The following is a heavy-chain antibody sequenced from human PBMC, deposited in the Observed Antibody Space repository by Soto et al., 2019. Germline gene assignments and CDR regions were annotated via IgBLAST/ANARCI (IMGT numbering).Heavy chain of an antibody. J-gene: IGHJ4*02. CDR1: GFTFSSYG. CDR2: IWYDGSNK. V-gene: IGHV3-33*01. D-gene: IGHD5-12*01. CDR3: ARESGDGYNFDY. Sequence: QVQLVESGGGVVQPGRSPRLSCAASGFTFSSYGMHWVRQAPGKGLEWVAVIWYDGSNKYYADSVKGRFTISRDNSKNTLYLQMNSLRAEDTAVYYCARESGDGYNFDYWGQGTLVTVSS.